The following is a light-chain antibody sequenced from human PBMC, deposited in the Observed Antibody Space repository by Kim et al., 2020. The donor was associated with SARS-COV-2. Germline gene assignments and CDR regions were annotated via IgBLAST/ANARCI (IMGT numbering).Light chain of an antibody. CDR3: QAWDSNTVV. V-gene: IGLV3-1*01. Sequence: SYELTQPPSVSVSPGQTASITCSGDKLGNKFACWFQQKPGQSPVLVIYQDSNRPSGIPERFSGSNSGNTATLTISGTQAMDEADYYCQAWDSNTVVFGGG. CDR1: KLGNKF. J-gene: IGLJ2*01. CDR2: QDS.